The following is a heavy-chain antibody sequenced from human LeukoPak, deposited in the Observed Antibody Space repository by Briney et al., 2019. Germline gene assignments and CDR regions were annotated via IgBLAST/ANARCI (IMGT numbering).Heavy chain of an antibody. J-gene: IGHJ1*01. CDR2: ISYDGSNK. CDR3: AKAAGAWDYGGNSVGLRIFAEYFQH. V-gene: IGHV3-30*18. D-gene: IGHD4-23*01. CDR1: GFTFSSYG. Sequence: GRSLRLSCAASGFTFSSYGMHWVRQAPGKGLEWVAVISYDGSNKYYADSVKGRFTISRDNSKNTLYLQMNSLRAEDTAVYYCAKAAGAWDYGGNSVGLRIFAEYFQHWGQGTLVTVSS.